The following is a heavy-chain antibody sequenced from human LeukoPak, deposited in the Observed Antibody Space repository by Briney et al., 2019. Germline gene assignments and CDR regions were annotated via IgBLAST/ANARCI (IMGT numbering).Heavy chain of an antibody. CDR3: ARDFRSRLITMIEGLFDY. J-gene: IGHJ4*02. V-gene: IGHV1-46*01. D-gene: IGHD3-22*01. CDR2: INPSGDST. Sequence: ASVKVSCKASGYTSDYMHWVRQAPGQGLEWMGIINPSGDSTSYAQKFQGRVIMTRDTSTSTVYMELSSLRSEDTAVYYCARDFRSRLITMIEGLFDYWGQGTLVTVSS. CDR1: GYTSDY.